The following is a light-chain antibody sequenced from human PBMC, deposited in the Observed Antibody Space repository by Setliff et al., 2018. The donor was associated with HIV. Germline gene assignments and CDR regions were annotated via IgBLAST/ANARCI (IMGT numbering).Light chain of an antibody. CDR2: KNN. Sequence: QSALTQPPSASGTPGQRVIISCSGSSSNIGSNFVYWYQHLPGTAPKLLIYKNNQRPSGVPDRFSGSKSGTSGSLAISGLRSEDEADYSCAAWDDNLNAWVFGGGTKVTVL. CDR3: AAWDDNLNAWV. V-gene: IGLV1-47*01. CDR1: SSNIGSNF. J-gene: IGLJ3*02.